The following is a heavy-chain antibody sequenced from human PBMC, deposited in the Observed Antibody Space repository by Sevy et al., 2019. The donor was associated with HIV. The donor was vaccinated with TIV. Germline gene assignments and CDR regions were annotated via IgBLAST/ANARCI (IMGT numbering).Heavy chain of an antibody. Sequence: SETLSLTCTVSGGSVSSGSYYWSWIRQPPGKGLEWIGYIYYSGSTNYNPSLKSRVTISVDTSKNQFSLKLSSVTAADTAVYYCAREIKRAITGTTIYYYYYGMDVWGQGTTVTVSS. D-gene: IGHD1-7*01. J-gene: IGHJ6*02. V-gene: IGHV4-61*01. CDR3: AREIKRAITGTTIYYYYYGMDV. CDR2: IYYSGST. CDR1: GGSVSSGSYY.